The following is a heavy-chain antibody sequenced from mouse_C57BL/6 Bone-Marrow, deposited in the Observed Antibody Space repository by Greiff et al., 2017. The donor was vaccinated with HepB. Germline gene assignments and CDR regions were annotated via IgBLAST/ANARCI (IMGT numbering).Heavy chain of an antibody. CDR3: ARDRWLLPAY. Sequence: EVKLQESGGGLVKPGGSLKLSCAASGFTFSSYAMSWVRQTPEKRLEWVATISDGGSYTYYPDNVKGRFTISRDNAKNNLYLQMSHLKSEDTAMYYCARDRWLLPAYWGQGTLVTVSA. CDR1: GFTFSSYA. D-gene: IGHD2-3*01. V-gene: IGHV5-4*01. J-gene: IGHJ3*01. CDR2: ISDGGSYT.